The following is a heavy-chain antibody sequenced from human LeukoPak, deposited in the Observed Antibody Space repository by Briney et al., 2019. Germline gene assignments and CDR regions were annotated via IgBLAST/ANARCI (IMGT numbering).Heavy chain of an antibody. Sequence: GASVKVSCKASGYTFTSYGISWVRQAPGQGLEWMGWISAYNGNTNYAQKLQGRVTMTTDTSTSTAYMELRSLRSDDTAVYYCARDPLLYDFWSGEDAFDIWGQGTMVTVSS. CDR2: ISAYNGNT. CDR3: ARDPLLYDFWSGEDAFDI. J-gene: IGHJ3*02. V-gene: IGHV1-18*01. CDR1: GYTFTSYG. D-gene: IGHD3-3*01.